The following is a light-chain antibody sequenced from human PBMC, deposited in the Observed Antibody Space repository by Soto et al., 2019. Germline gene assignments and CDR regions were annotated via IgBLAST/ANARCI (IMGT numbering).Light chain of an antibody. J-gene: IGKJ2*02. V-gene: IGKV1-5*01. CDR2: DAS. CDR1: QSIRRW. Sequence: DIQMTQTPSTLSASVGDTVAIACRASQSIRRWLAWYQQKPGEAPKLLIYDASSLQSGVSSRFSGSGSGTEFTLTISSLQPDDFATYDGPQYSTFSSTVGPGTQLYIK. CDR3: PQYSTFSST.